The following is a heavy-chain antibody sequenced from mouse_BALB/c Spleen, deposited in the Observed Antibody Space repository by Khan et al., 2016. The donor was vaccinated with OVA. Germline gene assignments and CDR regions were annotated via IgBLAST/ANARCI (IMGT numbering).Heavy chain of an antibody. CDR2: LWSVGST. D-gene: IGHD2-4*01. Sequence: VQLQESGPGLVQPSQSLSITCTVSGFSLTSYGVHWVRQSPGKGLEWLGVLWSVGSTDYNAAFISRLNLSKDNSKSQAFFKMNSLQANDTAIYDCARNYDYDEGLAYWGQGTLVTVSA. J-gene: IGHJ3*01. CDR1: GFSLTSYG. CDR3: ARNYDYDEGLAY. V-gene: IGHV2-2*02.